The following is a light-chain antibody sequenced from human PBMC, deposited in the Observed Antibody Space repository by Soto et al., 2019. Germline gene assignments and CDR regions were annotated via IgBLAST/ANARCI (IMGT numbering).Light chain of an antibody. CDR1: QNVSSSY. J-gene: IGKJ1*01. CDR3: QQYGSSTWT. CDR2: GAS. V-gene: IGKV3-20*01. Sequence: ESVLTQSPGTLSLSPGERATISSRASQNVSSSYLAWYQQKPGQAPRLLIYGASSRATGIPDRFSGSGSGTDFTLTISRLEPEDFAVYYCQQYGSSTWTFGQGTKVDIK.